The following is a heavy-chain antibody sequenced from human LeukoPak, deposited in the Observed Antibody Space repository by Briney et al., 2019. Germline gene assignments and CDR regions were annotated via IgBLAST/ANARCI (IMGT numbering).Heavy chain of an antibody. Sequence: ASVKVSCKASGYTFTSYYMHWVRRAPGQGLGWMGIINPSGGSTSYAQKFQGRVTMTRDTSTSTVYMELSSLRSEGTAVYYCARPSAYQLLAFDYWGQGTLVTVSS. J-gene: IGHJ4*02. CDR1: GYTFTSYY. CDR3: ARPSAYQLLAFDY. D-gene: IGHD2-2*01. V-gene: IGHV1-46*01. CDR2: INPSGGST.